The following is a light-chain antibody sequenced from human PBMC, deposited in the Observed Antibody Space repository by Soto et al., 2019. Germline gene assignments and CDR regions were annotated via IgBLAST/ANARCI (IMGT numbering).Light chain of an antibody. Sequence: QSVLAQPPSASGTPGQRVTISCSGSSSNIGINYVYWYQHLLGTAPKLLIYTNNQRPSGVPDRFSGSKSGASASLAISGLQSEDEADYYCATWDDSLRGVVFGGGTKVTVL. CDR2: TNN. CDR1: SSNIGINY. V-gene: IGLV1-47*01. J-gene: IGLJ2*01. CDR3: ATWDDSLRGVV.